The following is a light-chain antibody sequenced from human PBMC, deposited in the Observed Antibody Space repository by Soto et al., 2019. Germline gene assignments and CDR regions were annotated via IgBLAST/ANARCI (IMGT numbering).Light chain of an antibody. CDR2: GGS. Sequence: EIVLTQSPVTLSLSPGERATLSCRASQSVTSTYLAWYQQKPGQSPRLIIYGGSTRASGFPDRFSGGGSGKDFTLTISRLEPEDSAVYYCHCQQFDSSRVYSFGQGTKLEI. CDR1: QSVTSTY. V-gene: IGKV3-20*01. J-gene: IGKJ2*03. CDR3: QQFDSSRVYS.